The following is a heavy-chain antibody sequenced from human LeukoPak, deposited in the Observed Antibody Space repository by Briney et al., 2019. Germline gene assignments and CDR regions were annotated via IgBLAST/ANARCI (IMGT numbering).Heavy chain of an antibody. V-gene: IGHV4-30-4*07. CDR1: GGSISSGGYS. CDR3: ARVSEWLRFGRYFDY. D-gene: IGHD5-12*01. CDR2: IYYSGST. Sequence: SETLSLTCAVSGGSISSGGYSWSWIRQPPGKGLEWIGYIYYSGSTYYNPSLKSRVTISVDTTKNQFSLKLSSVTAADTAVYYCARVSEWLRFGRYFDYWGQGTLVTVSS. J-gene: IGHJ4*02.